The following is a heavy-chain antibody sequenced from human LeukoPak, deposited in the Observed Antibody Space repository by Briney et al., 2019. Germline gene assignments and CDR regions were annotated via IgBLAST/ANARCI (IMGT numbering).Heavy chain of an antibody. CDR3: ARVSGGYSYGYGYYYYMDV. Sequence: ASVKVSCKASGYTFTGYYMHWVRQAPGQGLEWMGWINPNSGGTNYAQKFQGRVTMTRDTSISTAYMDLSRLRSDDTAVYYCARVSGGYSYGYGYYYYMDVWGKGTTVTVSS. CDR1: GYTFTGYY. J-gene: IGHJ6*03. CDR2: INPNSGGT. V-gene: IGHV1-2*02. D-gene: IGHD5-18*01.